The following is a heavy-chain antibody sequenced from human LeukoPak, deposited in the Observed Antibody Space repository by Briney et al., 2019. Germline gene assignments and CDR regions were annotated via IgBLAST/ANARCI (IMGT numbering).Heavy chain of an antibody. J-gene: IGHJ4*02. CDR3: AVRATGRFFDC. CDR2: IYGADTI. D-gene: IGHD3-16*01. CDR1: IFPHRRIY. V-gene: IGHV3-66*01. Sequence: PGGSLGLPQAFSIFPHRRIYTRGVRQVPGKGLEWVSCIYGADTIYYADFVKDRFTISRDSNRNILYLQMNSLRSDDTAVYYCAVRATGRFFDCASQGTLVTGSS.